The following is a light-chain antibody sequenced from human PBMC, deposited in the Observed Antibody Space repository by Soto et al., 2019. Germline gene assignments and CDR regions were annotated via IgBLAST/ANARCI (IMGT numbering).Light chain of an antibody. Sequence: QSVLTQPPSASGSPGQSVTISCTGSGSDIGGYNFVSWYQQHPGKAPKLMIYGVTERPSGVPDRFSGSKSGNTASLTVSGLQAEDEADYYFYSYAGRNIWVFGGGTKLTVL. CDR2: GVT. CDR3: YSYAGRNIWV. V-gene: IGLV2-8*01. J-gene: IGLJ3*02. CDR1: GSDIGGYNF.